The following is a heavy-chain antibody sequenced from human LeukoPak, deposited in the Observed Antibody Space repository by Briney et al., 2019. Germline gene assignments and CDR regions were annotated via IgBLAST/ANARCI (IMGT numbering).Heavy chain of an antibody. CDR2: MKVHSVMT. CDR1: GYIFDTFP. CDR3: ARERGYFASNGSPSFFDL. J-gene: IGHJ4*02. D-gene: IGHD3-22*01. Sequence: GASVKVSCKTSGYIFDTFPISWVREAPGQGLEWMGWMKVHSVMTEFAQNFQGRITLTTDTSTRTAYMGLTPLTSADTAVYFCARERGYFASNGSPSFFDLWGPGTLVTVSS. V-gene: IGHV1-18*01.